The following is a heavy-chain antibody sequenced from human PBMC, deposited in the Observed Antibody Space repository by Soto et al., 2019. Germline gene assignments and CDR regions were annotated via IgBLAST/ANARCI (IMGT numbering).Heavy chain of an antibody. CDR2: IYDGGPT. CDR3: ARGDRWLQPTRGWFDP. J-gene: IGHJ5*02. V-gene: IGHV4-30-2*01. Sequence: SETLSLTCTVSGGSISIGGFSWSWIRQPPGKGLEWIGYIYDGGPTHHSPSLKSRVTISLDTSRNQVSLRLSSVTAADTAVYYCARGDRWLQPTRGWFDPWGLGTLVTVSS. CDR1: GGSISIGGFS. D-gene: IGHD5-12*01.